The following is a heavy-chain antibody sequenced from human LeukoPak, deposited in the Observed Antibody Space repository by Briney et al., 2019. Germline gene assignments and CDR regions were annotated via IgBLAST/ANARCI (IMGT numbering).Heavy chain of an antibody. CDR1: GXXFSXYG. V-gene: IGHV3-30*18. CDR3: AKITGYASGNSPPDY. D-gene: IGHD3-10*01. CDR2: ISYDGGNK. Sequence: PGGSLRLSCAVXGXXFSXYGXXXVXXXXXXXXXXXAVISYDGGNKFXAXSXKGRFTISRDXSKNTLYLQMNSLRSEDTAVYYCAKITGYASGNSPPDYWGQGTLVTVSS. J-gene: IGHJ4*02.